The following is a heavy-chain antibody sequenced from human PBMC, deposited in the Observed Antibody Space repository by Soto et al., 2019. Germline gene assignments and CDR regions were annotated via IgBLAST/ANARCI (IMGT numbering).Heavy chain of an antibody. CDR1: GFTFSSYW. Sequence: PGGSLRLSCAASGFTFSSYWMSWVRQAPGKGLEWVSVIYTGGSTYYADSVKGRFTFSRDNSKNTLYLQMNSLRAEDTAVYYCARDRHYVIYPNGVNSYHYCMDVRGQAATV. D-gene: IGHD3-9*01. V-gene: IGHV3-66*01. CDR3: ARDRHYVIYPNGVNSYHYCMDV. J-gene: IGHJ6*02. CDR2: IYTGGST.